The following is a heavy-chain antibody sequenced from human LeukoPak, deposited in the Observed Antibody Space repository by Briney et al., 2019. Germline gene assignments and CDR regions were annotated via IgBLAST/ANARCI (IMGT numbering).Heavy chain of an antibody. D-gene: IGHD6-13*01. V-gene: IGHV3-9*01. Sequence: GRSLRLSCAASGFTFDDYAMHWVRQAPGKGLEWVSGISWNSGSIGYADSVKGRFTISRDNAKNSLYLQMNSLRAGDTALYHCAKDIAAAGTYIFDYWGQGTLVTVSS. CDR2: ISWNSGSI. J-gene: IGHJ4*02. CDR1: GFTFDDYA. CDR3: AKDIAAAGTYIFDY.